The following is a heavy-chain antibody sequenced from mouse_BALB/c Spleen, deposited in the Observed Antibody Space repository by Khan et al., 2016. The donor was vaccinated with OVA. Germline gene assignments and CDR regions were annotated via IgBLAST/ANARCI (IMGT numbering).Heavy chain of an antibody. CDR1: GYSITSDYA. CDR3: ARVYGGDFDY. V-gene: IGHV3-2*02. J-gene: IGHJ2*01. Sequence: EVKLEVSGPGLVKPSQSLSLTCTVTGYSITSDYAWNWIRQFPGNKLEWMGFISYSGNTNYKPSLKSRISITRDTSKNQFFLQLNSVTTEDTATYYCARVYGGDFDYWGQGTTLTVSS. D-gene: IGHD1-1*01. CDR2: ISYSGNT.